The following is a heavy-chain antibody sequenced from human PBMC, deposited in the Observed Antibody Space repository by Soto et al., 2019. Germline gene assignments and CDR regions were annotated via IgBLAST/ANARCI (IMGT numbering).Heavy chain of an antibody. CDR3: RGAVGAFDI. Sequence: GLSIRLSCAASGVTFRNAWVRWVRQAPGKGLEWVGRIKSKTDGGTTDYAAPVKGRFTISRDDSKNTLYLQMNSLKTEDTAVYYCRGAVGAFDIWVQGTMVTVSS. CDR2: IKSKTDGGTT. CDR1: GVTFRNAW. V-gene: IGHV3-15*01. J-gene: IGHJ3*02. D-gene: IGHD2-15*01.